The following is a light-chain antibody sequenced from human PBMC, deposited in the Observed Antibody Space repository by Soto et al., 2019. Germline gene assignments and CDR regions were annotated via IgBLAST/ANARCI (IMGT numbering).Light chain of an antibody. CDR2: EVT. J-gene: IGLJ1*01. Sequence: QSALAQPASVSGSPEQSVTISCTGTSSDVGTYNLVSWYQQHPGKAPKLIIYEVTERPSGVSNRFSGSKFGNTASLTISGLLPEDAADYYCCSYGGSSALPYVFGPGTKVTVL. CDR1: SSDVGTYNL. CDR3: CSYGGSSALPYV. V-gene: IGLV2-23*02.